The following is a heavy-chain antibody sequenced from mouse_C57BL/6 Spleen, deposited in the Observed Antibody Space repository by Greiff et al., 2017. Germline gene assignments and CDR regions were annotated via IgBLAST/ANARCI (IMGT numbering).Heavy chain of an antibody. CDR3: ARNYDGYHWYFDV. Sequence: VKVVESGPGLVQPSQSLSITCTVSGFSLTSYGVHWVRQSPGNGLEWLGVIWSGGSTDYNAAFISRLSISKDNSKSQVFFKMNSLQADDTAIYYCARNYDGYHWYFDVWGTGTTVTVSS. CDR1: GFSLTSYG. V-gene: IGHV2-2*01. J-gene: IGHJ1*03. CDR2: IWSGGST. D-gene: IGHD2-3*01.